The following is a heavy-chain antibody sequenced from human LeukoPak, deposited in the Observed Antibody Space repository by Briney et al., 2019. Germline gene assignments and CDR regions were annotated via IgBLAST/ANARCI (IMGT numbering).Heavy chain of an antibody. Sequence: SGGSLRLSCAASGFTFSSYAMSWIRQAPGKGLEWVSAISGSGGSTYYADSVKGRFTISRDNSKNTLYLQMNSLRAEDTAVYYCAKDSSGAYNWFDPWGQGTLVTVSS. CDR1: GFTFSSYA. CDR3: AKDSSGAYNWFDP. J-gene: IGHJ5*02. D-gene: IGHD6-19*01. V-gene: IGHV3-23*01. CDR2: ISGSGGST.